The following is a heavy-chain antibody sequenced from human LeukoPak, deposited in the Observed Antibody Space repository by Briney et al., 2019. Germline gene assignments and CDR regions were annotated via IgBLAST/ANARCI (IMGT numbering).Heavy chain of an antibody. CDR1: GGSISSSSYY. V-gene: IGHV4-39*01. CDR2: IYYSGST. J-gene: IGHJ4*02. CDR3: AGNEGAAAGDY. Sequence: NTSETLSLTCTVSGGSISSSSYYWGWIRQPPGKGLEWIGSIYYSGSTYYNPSLKSRVTISVDTSKNQFSLKLSSVTAADTAVYYCAGNEGAAAGDYWGQGTLVTVSS. D-gene: IGHD6-13*01.